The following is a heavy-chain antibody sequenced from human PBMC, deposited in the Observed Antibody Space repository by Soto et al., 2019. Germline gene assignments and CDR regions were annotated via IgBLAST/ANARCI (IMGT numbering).Heavy chain of an antibody. Sequence: AGGSLRLSSAASGFTFSAYEFNWVRQSPGRGLEWISYISVSGNIIKYAESVKGRFTISRDNADNSLHLHMSNLRVDDTALYFCVRDTMRASAAASLDYWGQGTQVTVST. CDR1: GFTFSAYE. CDR2: ISVSGNII. V-gene: IGHV3-48*03. CDR3: VRDTMRASAAASLDY. D-gene: IGHD2-2*01. J-gene: IGHJ4*02.